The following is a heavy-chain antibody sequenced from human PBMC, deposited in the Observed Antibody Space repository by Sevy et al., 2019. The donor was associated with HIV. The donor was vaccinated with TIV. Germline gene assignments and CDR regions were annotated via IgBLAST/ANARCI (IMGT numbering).Heavy chain of an antibody. J-gene: IGHJ6*02. D-gene: IGHD3-3*01. Sequence: GGSLRLSCAASGFTFSSYDMHWVRQATGKGLEWVSAIGTAGDPYYPGSVKGRFTISRDNAKNSLYLQMNSLRAEDTAVYYCARDRYYDFWSGYYDYYYGMDVWGQGTTVTVSS. V-gene: IGHV3-13*05. CDR1: GFTFSSYD. CDR3: ARDRYYDFWSGYYDYYYGMDV. CDR2: IGTAGDP.